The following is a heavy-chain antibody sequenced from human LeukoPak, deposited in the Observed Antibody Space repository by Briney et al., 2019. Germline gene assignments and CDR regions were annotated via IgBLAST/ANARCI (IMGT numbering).Heavy chain of an antibody. V-gene: IGHV1-2*02. CDR1: GFTFTDYY. D-gene: IGHD6-13*01. CDR2: INPNSGGT. Sequence: GASVKVSCKTSGFTFTDYYIHWVRLAPGQGLEWMGWINPNSGGTNYAQKLQGRVTVTRDTSISTAYMELSGLTSDDTAVYHCARGIGSSWSDYWGQGTLVTVSS. CDR3: ARGIGSSWSDY. J-gene: IGHJ4*02.